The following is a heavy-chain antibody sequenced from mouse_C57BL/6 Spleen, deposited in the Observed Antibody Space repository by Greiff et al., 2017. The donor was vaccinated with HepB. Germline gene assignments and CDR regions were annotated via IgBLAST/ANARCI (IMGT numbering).Heavy chain of an antibody. CDR3: ARHGSSSALFAY. Sequence: QVQLQQSGAELVKPGASVKISCKASGYAFSSYWMNWVKQRPGKGLEWIGQIYPGDGDTNYNGKFKGKATLTADKSSSTAYMQLSSLTSEDSAVYFCARHGSSSALFAYWGQGTLVTVSA. J-gene: IGHJ3*01. CDR1: GYAFSSYW. D-gene: IGHD1-1*01. V-gene: IGHV1-80*01. CDR2: IYPGDGDT.